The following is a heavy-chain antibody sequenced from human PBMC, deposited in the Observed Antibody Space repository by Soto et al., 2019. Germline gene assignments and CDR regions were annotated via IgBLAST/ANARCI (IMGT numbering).Heavy chain of an antibody. D-gene: IGHD6-6*01. CDR3: ARGSSIAGLYYGMDV. CDR1: GGSISSGGYS. V-gene: IGHV4-30-2*05. CDR2: IYHSAST. Sequence: SETLSLTCAFSGGSISSGGYSWSWIRQPPGKGLELIGYIYHSASTYYNPSLKSRVTISLDTSKNQFSLKLSSVTAADTAVYYCARGSSIAGLYYGMDVWGQGTTVTV. J-gene: IGHJ6*02.